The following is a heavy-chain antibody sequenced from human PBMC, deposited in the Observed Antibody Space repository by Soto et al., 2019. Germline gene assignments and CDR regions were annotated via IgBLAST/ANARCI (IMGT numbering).Heavy chain of an antibody. CDR3: AKVLTGYYYYFEY. Sequence: GGSLRLSCAASGFTFSSYGMHWVRQAPGKGLEWVAVIWYDGSNKYYADSVKGRFTISRDNSKNTVCLQISSLRAEDTAVYYCAKVLTGYYYYFEYWGQGTLVTVSS. V-gene: IGHV3-33*06. CDR2: IWYDGSNK. D-gene: IGHD3-9*01. J-gene: IGHJ4*02. CDR1: GFTFSSYG.